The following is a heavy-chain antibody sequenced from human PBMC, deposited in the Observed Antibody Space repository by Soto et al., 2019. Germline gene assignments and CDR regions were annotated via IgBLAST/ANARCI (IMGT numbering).Heavy chain of an antibody. D-gene: IGHD6-19*01. CDR2: ISGSGGRP. J-gene: IGHJ4*02. V-gene: IGHV3-23*01. CDR1: GFTFSSYA. Sequence: PGGSLRLSCAASGFTFSSYAMSWVRQAPGKGLEWVSAISGSGGRPYYADSVKGRFTISRDTSKNTLYLQMNSLRAEDTALYFCAKDREVVGGTELDYWGQGTLVTVTS. CDR3: AKDREVVGGTELDY.